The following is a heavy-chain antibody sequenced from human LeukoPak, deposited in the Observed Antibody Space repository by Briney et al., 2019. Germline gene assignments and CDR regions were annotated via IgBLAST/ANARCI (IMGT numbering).Heavy chain of an antibody. CDR1: GGTFSSYA. D-gene: IGHD3-16*01. CDR3: ARDLGESPNDY. V-gene: IGHV1-69*04. CDR2: IIPILGIA. Sequence: ASVKVSCKASGGTFSSYAISWLRQAPAQGLEWMGRIIPILGIANYAQKFQGRVTITADKSTSTAYMELSSLRSEDTAVYYCARDLGESPNDYWGQGTLVTVS. J-gene: IGHJ4*02.